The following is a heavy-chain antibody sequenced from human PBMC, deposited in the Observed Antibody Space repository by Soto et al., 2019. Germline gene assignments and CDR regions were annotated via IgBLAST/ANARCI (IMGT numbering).Heavy chain of an antibody. CDR1: GGSISSYY. J-gene: IGHJ4*02. Sequence: QVQLQESGPGLVKPSETLSLTCTVSGGSISSYYWSWIRQPPGKGLEWIGYIYYSGSTQYNPSLKRRVTISVDTSKTQCSLTLSSVNAADTAVYYCARRSGDCFDFWGQGTLVTFSS. D-gene: IGHD2-21*02. CDR2: IYYSGST. CDR3: ARRSGDCFDF. V-gene: IGHV4-59*08.